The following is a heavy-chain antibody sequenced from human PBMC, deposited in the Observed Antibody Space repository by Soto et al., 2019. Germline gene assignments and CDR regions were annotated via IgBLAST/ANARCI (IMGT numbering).Heavy chain of an antibody. J-gene: IGHJ5*02. CDR3: AGGFMVRGGDAWFDT. D-gene: IGHD3-10*01. CDR2: IIPLFGTT. Sequence: QVQLEQSGAEVKKPGSSVKVSCKASEGTFSTHAISWVRQAPEEGLEWMGGIIPLFGTTNYAQKFQGRVTIIEDKSTSTVSMELISLRSEDTAIYYCAGGFMVRGGDAWFDTWGQGTLVTVSS. CDR1: EGTFSTHA. V-gene: IGHV1-69*06.